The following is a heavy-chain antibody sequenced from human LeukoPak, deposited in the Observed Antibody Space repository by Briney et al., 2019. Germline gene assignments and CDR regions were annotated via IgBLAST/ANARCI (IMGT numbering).Heavy chain of an antibody. D-gene: IGHD1-26*01. CDR2: INPNSGGT. Sequence: ASVKVSCKASGYTFTSYDINWVRQATGQGLEWMGWINPNSGGTIYAQKFQGRVTMTRDTSISTVYMELSRLRSDDTAVYYCAREESIGRYQFLHDSWGQGTLVTVSS. CDR1: GYTFTSYD. J-gene: IGHJ4*02. CDR3: AREESIGRYQFLHDS. V-gene: IGHV1-2*02.